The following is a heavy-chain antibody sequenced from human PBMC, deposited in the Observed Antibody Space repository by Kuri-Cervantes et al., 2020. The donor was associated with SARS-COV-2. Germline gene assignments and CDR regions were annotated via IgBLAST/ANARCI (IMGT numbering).Heavy chain of an antibody. CDR2: IDPSGGST. D-gene: IGHD3-3*01. J-gene: IGHJ5*02. CDR3: ARASRYDFWSGTPPDNWFDP. Sequence: ASVKVSCKASGYTFTNYFMHWVRQAPGQGLEWMGIIDPSGGSTNYAQNFQGRVTMTRDTSTSTVYMELSSLRSEDTAVYYCARASRYDFWSGTPPDNWFDPWGQGTLVTVSS. CDR1: GYTFTNYF. V-gene: IGHV1-46*01.